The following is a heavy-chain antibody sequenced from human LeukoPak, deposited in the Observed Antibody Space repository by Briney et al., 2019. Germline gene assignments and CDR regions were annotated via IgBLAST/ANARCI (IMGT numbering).Heavy chain of an antibody. V-gene: IGHV1-69*13. D-gene: IGHD3-3*02. J-gene: IGHJ2*01. CDR1: GGTFSSYA. Sequence: GASVKVSCKASGGTFSSYAISWVRQAPGQGLEWMGGIIPIFGTANYAQKFQGRVTITADESTSTAYMELSSLRSEDTAVYYCARLFSELPHFSPGGYFDLWGRGTLVTVSS. CDR2: IIPIFGTA. CDR3: ARLFSELPHFSPGGYFDL.